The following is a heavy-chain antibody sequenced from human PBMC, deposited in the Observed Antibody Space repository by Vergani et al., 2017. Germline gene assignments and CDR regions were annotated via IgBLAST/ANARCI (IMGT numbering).Heavy chain of an antibody. Sequence: QVQLVESGGGVVQPGRSLRLSCAASGFTFSSYGMHWVRQAPGKGLEWVAVISYDGSNKYYADSVKGRFTISRDNSKNTLYLQMNSLKTEDTAVYYCTTVGYCSSTSCYGAPDAFDIWGQGTMVTVSS. CDR1: GFTFSSYG. J-gene: IGHJ3*02. CDR3: TTVGYCSSTSCYGAPDAFDI. D-gene: IGHD2-2*03. V-gene: IGHV3-30*03. CDR2: ISYDGSNK.